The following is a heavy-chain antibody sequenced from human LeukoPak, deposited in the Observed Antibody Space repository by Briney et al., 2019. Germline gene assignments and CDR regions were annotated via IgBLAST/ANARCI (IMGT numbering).Heavy chain of an antibody. Sequence: ASVKVSCKASGGTFSSYAISWVRQAPGQGLEWMGGIIPTFGTANYAQKFQGRVTITADESTSTAYMELSSLRSEDTAVYYCARGTLRGYSGYDYPYYFDYWGQGTLVTVSS. D-gene: IGHD5-12*01. CDR1: GGTFSSYA. V-gene: IGHV1-69*13. J-gene: IGHJ4*02. CDR3: ARGTLRGYSGYDYPYYFDY. CDR2: IIPTFGTA.